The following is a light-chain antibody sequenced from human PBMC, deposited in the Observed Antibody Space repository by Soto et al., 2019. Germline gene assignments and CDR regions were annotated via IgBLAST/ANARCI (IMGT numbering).Light chain of an antibody. CDR1: QSIRYW. Sequence: DIQMTQSPSTLSASVGDRVTITCRASQSIRYWLAWHQQKPGKAPQVLIYDVSTLQKGVPSRFSSSGFGAEFTLTISGLQPDDFATYYCQHYNIYSPWTFGQGTKVDIK. J-gene: IGKJ1*01. V-gene: IGKV1-5*01. CDR2: DVS. CDR3: QHYNIYSPWT.